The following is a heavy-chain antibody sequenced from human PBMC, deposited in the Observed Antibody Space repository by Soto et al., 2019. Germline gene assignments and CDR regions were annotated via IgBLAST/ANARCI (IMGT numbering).Heavy chain of an antibody. V-gene: IGHV3-30*18. CDR2: ISYDGSNK. Sequence: GGSLRLSCAASGFTFSSYGMHWVRQAPGKGLEWVAVISYDGSNKYYADSVKGRFTISRDNSKNTLYLQMNSLRAEDTAVYYCAKDQGGGDSSYGMDVWGQGTTVTVSS. D-gene: IGHD2-21*01. CDR1: GFTFSSYG. J-gene: IGHJ6*02. CDR3: AKDQGGGDSSYGMDV.